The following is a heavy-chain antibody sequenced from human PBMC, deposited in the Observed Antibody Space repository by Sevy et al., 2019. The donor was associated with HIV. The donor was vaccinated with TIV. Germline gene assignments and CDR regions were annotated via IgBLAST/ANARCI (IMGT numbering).Heavy chain of an antibody. D-gene: IGHD3-22*01. J-gene: IGHJ4*02. Sequence: GGSLRLSCVASGFTFRSYTMKWVRQAPGKGLECVSSISSSGSYIYYADSVKGRFTISRDDAKNSLYVQMNTLRAEDAALYYCARVRPYDTRDFDYWGQGTLVTVSS. CDR2: ISSSGSYI. V-gene: IGHV3-21*01. CDR3: ARVRPYDTRDFDY. CDR1: GFTFRSYT.